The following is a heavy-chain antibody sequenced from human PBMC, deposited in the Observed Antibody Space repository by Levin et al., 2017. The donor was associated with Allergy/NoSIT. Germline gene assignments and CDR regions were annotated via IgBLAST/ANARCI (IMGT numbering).Heavy chain of an antibody. Sequence: ASQTLSLTCTVSGGSISGSDYYWGWIRQPPGKGLEWIGSVYYNGNTFYSPSLKSRVTISVDTSKKQFSLKLNSATAADTAVYFCARDPQALARRGYFDLWGQGTLVTVSS. D-gene: IGHD6-19*01. CDR1: GGSISGSDYY. CDR3: ARDPQALARRGYFDL. V-gene: IGHV4-39*07. CDR2: VYYNGNT. J-gene: IGHJ4*02.